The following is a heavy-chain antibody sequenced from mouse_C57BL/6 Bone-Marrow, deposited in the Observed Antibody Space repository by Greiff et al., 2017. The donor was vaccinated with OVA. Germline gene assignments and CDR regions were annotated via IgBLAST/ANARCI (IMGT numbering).Heavy chain of an antibody. J-gene: IGHJ4*01. CDR1: GYTFTSYW. Sequence: VQLQQPGAELVMPGASVKLSCKASGYTFTSYWMHWVKQRPGQGLEWIGEIDPSDSYTNYNQKFKGKSTLTVDKSSSTAYMQLSSLTSEDSAVYYCARRLLRSYYAMDYWGQGTSVTVSS. CDR3: ARRLLRSYYAMDY. D-gene: IGHD1-1*01. CDR2: IDPSDSYT. V-gene: IGHV1-69*01.